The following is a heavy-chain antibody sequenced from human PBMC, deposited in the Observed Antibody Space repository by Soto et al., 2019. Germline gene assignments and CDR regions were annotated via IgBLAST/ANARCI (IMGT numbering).Heavy chain of an antibody. CDR1: GFTFSSYS. CDR3: ARDSHLRQGGRVAATVFDY. V-gene: IGHV3-48*01. Sequence: GGSLRLSCAASGFTFSSYSMNWVRQAPGKGLEWVSYISSSSSTIYYADSVKGRFTISRDNAKNSLYLQMNSLRAEDTAVYYCARDSHLRQGGRVAATVFDYWGQGTLVTVSS. D-gene: IGHD2-15*01. CDR2: ISSSSSTI. J-gene: IGHJ4*02.